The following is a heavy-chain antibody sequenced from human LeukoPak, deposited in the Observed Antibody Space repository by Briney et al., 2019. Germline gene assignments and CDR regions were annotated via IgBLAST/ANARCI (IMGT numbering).Heavy chain of an antibody. V-gene: IGHV3-7*01. Sequence: GGSLRPSCAASGFTFSSYWMSWVRQAPGKGLEWVANIKQDGSEKYYVDSVKGRFTISRDNAKNSLYLQMNSLRAEDTAVYYCARNPLTRYYYYYYMDVWGKGTTVTVSS. J-gene: IGHJ6*03. D-gene: IGHD3-9*01. CDR2: IKQDGSEK. CDR3: ARNPLTRYYYYYYMDV. CDR1: GFTFSSYW.